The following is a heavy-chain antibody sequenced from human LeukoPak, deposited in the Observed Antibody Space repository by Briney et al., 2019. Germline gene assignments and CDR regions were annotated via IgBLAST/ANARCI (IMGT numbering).Heavy chain of an antibody. CDR3: ASQTGTLYYYGSGSYRFDY. D-gene: IGHD3-10*01. Sequence: PSETLSLTCTVSGGSISSSSYYWGWIRQPPGKGLEWIGSIYYSGSTYYNPSLKSRVTVSVDTSKNQFSLKLSSVTAADTAVYYCASQTGTLYYYGSGSYRFDYWGQGTLVTVSS. J-gene: IGHJ4*02. CDR2: IYYSGST. CDR1: GGSISSSSYY. V-gene: IGHV4-39*01.